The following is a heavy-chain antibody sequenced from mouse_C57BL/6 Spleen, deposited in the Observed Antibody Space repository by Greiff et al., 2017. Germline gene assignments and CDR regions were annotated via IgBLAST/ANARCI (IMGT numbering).Heavy chain of an antibody. J-gene: IGHJ1*03. CDR1: GYAFSSYW. D-gene: IGHD1-1*01. Sequence: QVHVKQSGAELVKPGASVKISCKASGYAFSSYWMNWVQQRPGKGLEWIGQIYPGAGDTNYNGKFKGKATLTADKSSSTAYMQLSSLTSEDSAVYVCARPTVEPHWYFDVWGTGTTVTVSS. CDR2: IYPGAGDT. CDR3: ARPTVEPHWYFDV. V-gene: IGHV1-80*01.